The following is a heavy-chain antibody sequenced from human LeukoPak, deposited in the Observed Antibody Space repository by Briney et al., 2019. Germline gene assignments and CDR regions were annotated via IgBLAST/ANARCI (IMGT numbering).Heavy chain of an antibody. CDR3: AKDSDYYHSSGYYYAYFQH. CDR1: GFTFSNYD. V-gene: IGHV3-13*05. D-gene: IGHD3-22*01. Sequence: GGSLRLSCAASGFTFSNYDMHWVRQTTGKGLEWVSSIGTAGDPYYAGSVKGRFTISRDNAKNSLYLQMNSLRDEDTAVYYCAKDSDYYHSSGYYYAYFQHWGQGTLVTVSS. CDR2: IGTAGDP. J-gene: IGHJ1*01.